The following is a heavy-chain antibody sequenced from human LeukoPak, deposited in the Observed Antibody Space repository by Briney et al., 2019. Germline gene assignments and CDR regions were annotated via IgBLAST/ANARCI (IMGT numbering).Heavy chain of an antibody. CDR2: INPNSGGT. V-gene: IGHV1-2*06. Sequence: ASVKVSCKASGYTFTAYYIHWVRQAPGQGLEWMGRINPNSGGTNYAQKFQGRVTMTRDTSISTAYMELSRLKSDDTAVYYCARAESTVQPLVGWGQGTLVTVSS. CDR1: GYTFTAYY. D-gene: IGHD1-26*01. J-gene: IGHJ4*02. CDR3: ARAESTVQPLVG.